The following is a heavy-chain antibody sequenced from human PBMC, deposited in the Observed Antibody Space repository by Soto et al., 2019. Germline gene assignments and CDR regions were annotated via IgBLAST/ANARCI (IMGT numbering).Heavy chain of an antibody. J-gene: IGHJ6*03. D-gene: IGHD3-10*02. CDR3: ARCPLGTEYVHSYDMDV. CDR2: KYYNGRS. CDR1: GGSLRSDS. Sequence: QVQLQESGPGLVQPSETLSLTCTVSGGSLRSDSWTWIRQSPGKGLEWIGFKYYNGRSSNNPSLKGRVTISIDTSENQFSLELTSLTAAGTALYYCARCPLGTEYVHSYDMDVWGKGTTVTVSS. V-gene: IGHV4-59*01.